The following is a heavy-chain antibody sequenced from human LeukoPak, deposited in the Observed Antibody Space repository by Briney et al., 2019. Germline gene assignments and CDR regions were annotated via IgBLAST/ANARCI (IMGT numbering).Heavy chain of an antibody. V-gene: IGHV3-53*01. J-gene: IGHJ4*02. Sequence: TAGSLRLSCAASGFTVSSNYMSWVRQAPGKVLEWVGVIYSGGITYCAGSVKGRFTISRDNSTNTLYLQMNSLRAADTAVYDCARDKYDFWGGLTRDYWGQGTLVTVSS. CDR1: GFTVSSNY. CDR3: ARDKYDFWGGLTRDY. D-gene: IGHD3-3*01. CDR2: IYSGGIT.